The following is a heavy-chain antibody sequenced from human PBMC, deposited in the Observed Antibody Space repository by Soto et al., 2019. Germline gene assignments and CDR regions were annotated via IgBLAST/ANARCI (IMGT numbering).Heavy chain of an antibody. J-gene: IGHJ4*02. CDR2: ISGSGAYT. CDR3: AKYDSSGYYPFDY. V-gene: IGHV3-23*01. Sequence: GGSLRLSCAAAGFTFSSYAMTWVRQAPGKGLEWVSAISGSGAYTYYANSVKGRFTISRDNSKNTLYLQLNSLSAEDTAVYYCAKYDSSGYYPFDYWGQGTLVTVSS. D-gene: IGHD3-22*01. CDR1: GFTFSSYA.